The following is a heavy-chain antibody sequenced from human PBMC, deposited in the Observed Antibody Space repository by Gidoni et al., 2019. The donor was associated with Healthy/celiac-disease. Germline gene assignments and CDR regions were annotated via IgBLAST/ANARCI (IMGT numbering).Heavy chain of an antibody. CDR3: AREVVPAAIGGRGYYYYYGMDV. J-gene: IGHJ6*02. CDR1: GYTSTGYY. V-gene: IGHV1-2*02. Sequence: QVQLVQSGAAVKKPGASVKVSCKASGYTSTGYYMHWVRQAPGQGLEWMGWINPNSGGTNYAQKFQGRVTMTRDTSISTAYMELSRLRSDDTAVYYCAREVVPAAIGGRGYYYYYGMDVWGQGTTVTVSS. D-gene: IGHD2-2*02. CDR2: INPNSGGT.